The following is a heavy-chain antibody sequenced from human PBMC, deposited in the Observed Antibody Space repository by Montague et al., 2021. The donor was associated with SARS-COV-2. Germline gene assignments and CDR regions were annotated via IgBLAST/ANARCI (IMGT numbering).Heavy chain of an antibody. Sequence: SLRLSCAASGFTFTNYWMTWVRLAPGKELEWVATINQHGGENYYVGSVKGRFTISRDNAKKSVYLQINSLGAEDTAVYYCARVDYQVPYYYYAGMDLWGQGTTVTVSS. CDR1: GFTFTNYW. CDR2: INQHGGEN. D-gene: IGHD3/OR15-3a*01. J-gene: IGHJ6*02. V-gene: IGHV3-7*01. CDR3: ARVDYQVPYYYYAGMDL.